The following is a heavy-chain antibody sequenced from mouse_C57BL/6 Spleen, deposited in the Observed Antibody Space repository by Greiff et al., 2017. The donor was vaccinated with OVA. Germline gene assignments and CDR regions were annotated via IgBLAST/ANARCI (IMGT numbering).Heavy chain of an antibody. D-gene: IGHD3-2*02. J-gene: IGHJ3*01. CDR2: IDPSDSYT. CDR1: GYTFTSYW. Sequence: QVQLQQPGAELVMPGASVKLSCKASGYTFTSYWMHWVKQRPGQGLEWIGEIDPSDSYTNYNQKFKGKSTLTVDKSSSTAYMQLSSLTSEDAAVYYCASSQATSWCAYWGQGTLVTVSA. CDR3: ASSQATSWCAY. V-gene: IGHV1-69*01.